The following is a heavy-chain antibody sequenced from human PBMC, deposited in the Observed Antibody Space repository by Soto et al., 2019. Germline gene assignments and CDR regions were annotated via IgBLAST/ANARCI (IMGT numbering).Heavy chain of an antibody. D-gene: IGHD4-4*01. CDR3: TKPTYSHSWYGMHV. CDR2: ISPEGSFH. J-gene: IGHJ6*02. V-gene: IGHV3-30*18. Sequence: QEQLVESGGGVVQPGRSLRLSCAASGFTFSFFGMHWVRQAPGKGLEWVAVISPEGSFHDYAASVKGRFTISRDNFKNTLYLQLNSLTAEDTAVYYCTKPTYSHSWYGMHVWGQGTTVTVSS. CDR1: GFTFSFFG.